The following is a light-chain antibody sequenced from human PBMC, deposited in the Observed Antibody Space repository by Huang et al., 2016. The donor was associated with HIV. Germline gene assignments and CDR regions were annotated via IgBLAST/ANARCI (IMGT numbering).Light chain of an antibody. Sequence: EIVMTQSPATLSLSPGERVTLSCRASQSISTNLAWYRQKPGQAPRLLIYDSSTRATGVPARFSGSGSGREFTLTISSLQSEDSAVYYCRQYNNWLALTFGGGTKVEIK. CDR2: DSS. V-gene: IGKV3D-15*01. CDR1: QSISTN. J-gene: IGKJ4*01. CDR3: RQYNNWLALT.